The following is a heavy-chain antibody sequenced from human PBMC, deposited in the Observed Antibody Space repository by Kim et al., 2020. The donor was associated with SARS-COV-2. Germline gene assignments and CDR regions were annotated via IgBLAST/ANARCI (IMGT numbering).Heavy chain of an antibody. J-gene: IGHJ4*02. D-gene: IGHD2-15*01. V-gene: IGHV4-34*01. CDR3: ARTYCSGGSCFYSFDY. Sequence: LKSRVTIPVDTSKNQFSLKLSSVNAADTAVYYCARTYCSGGSCFYSFDYWGQGTLVTVSS.